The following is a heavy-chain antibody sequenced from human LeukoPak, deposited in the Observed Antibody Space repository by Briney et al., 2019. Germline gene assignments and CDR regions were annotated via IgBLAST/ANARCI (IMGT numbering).Heavy chain of an antibody. CDR2: IVVGSGNT. CDR3: AAEVELATTLAH. V-gene: IGHV1-58*01. Sequence: GSEVKVSCKTAGCTFARSALRRWRRARGRRLEGMGWIVVGSGNTNYAQKFQKRVTISRDMSTSTAYMELNSLRADDTAVYYCAAEVELATTLAHWGQGTLVTVSS. J-gene: IGHJ4*02. CDR1: GCTFARSA. D-gene: IGHD5-24*01.